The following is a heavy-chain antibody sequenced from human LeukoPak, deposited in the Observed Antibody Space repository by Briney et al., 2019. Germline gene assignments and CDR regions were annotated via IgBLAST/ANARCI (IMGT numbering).Heavy chain of an antibody. CDR2: INPSSGST. CDR3: ARVEWRGYFDY. D-gene: IGHD3-3*01. J-gene: IGHJ4*02. CDR1: GYTFTSYY. Sequence: ASVKVSCKASGYTFTSYYMHWVRRAPGQGLEWMGIINPSSGSTSYAQKFQGRVTMTRDTSTSTVYMELSSLRSEDTAVYYCARVEWRGYFDYWGQGTLVTVSS. V-gene: IGHV1-46*01.